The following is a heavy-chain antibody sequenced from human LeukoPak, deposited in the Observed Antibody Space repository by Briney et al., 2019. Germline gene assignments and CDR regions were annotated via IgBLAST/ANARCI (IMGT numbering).Heavy chain of an antibody. CDR2: IWYDGSNK. CDR1: GFTFSSYG. Sequence: PGGSLRLSCAASGFTFSSYGMHWVRQAPGKGLEWVAVIWYDGSNKYYADSVKGRFTISRDNSKNTLYLQMNSLRAEDTAVYYCAGDPSYGDSAFDYWGQGTLVTVSS. CDR3: AGDPSYGDSAFDY. D-gene: IGHD4-17*01. V-gene: IGHV3-33*01. J-gene: IGHJ4*02.